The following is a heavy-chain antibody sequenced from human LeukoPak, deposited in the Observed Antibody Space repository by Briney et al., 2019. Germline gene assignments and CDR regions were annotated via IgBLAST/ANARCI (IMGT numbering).Heavy chain of an antibody. CDR3: ARGGAYFDWLSASQDYGMDV. CDR2: MNPNSGNT. Sequence: ASVKVSCKASGYTFTSYDINWVRQATGQGLEWMGLMNPNSGNTGYAQKFQGRVTMTRNTSISTAYMELSSLRSEDTAVYYCARGGAYFDWLSASQDYGMDVWGQGPTVTVSS. V-gene: IGHV1-8*01. CDR1: GYTFTSYD. J-gene: IGHJ6*02. D-gene: IGHD3-9*01.